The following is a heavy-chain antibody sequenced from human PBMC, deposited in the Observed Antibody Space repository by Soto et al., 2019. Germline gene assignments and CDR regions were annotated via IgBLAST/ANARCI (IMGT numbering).Heavy chain of an antibody. Sequence: QVQLVQSGAEVRKPGASLTVSCRSSGDSFNDYYIHWVRQAPGQGFEWMGWINPNVGVTKYAQKFQGWVSMTRDTSIRTVYMQLSRLRSDDTAVYYCARESGGATATLDYYYFYMDVWGTGTTVTVSS. J-gene: IGHJ6*03. V-gene: IGHV1-2*04. D-gene: IGHD5-12*01. CDR1: GDSFNDYY. CDR2: INPNVGVT. CDR3: ARESGGATATLDYYYFYMDV.